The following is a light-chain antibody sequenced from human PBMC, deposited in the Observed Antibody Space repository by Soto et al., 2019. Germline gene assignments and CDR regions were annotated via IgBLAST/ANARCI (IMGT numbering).Light chain of an antibody. J-gene: IGLJ1*01. CDR3: SSYSISTAYL. CDR2: EVS. Sequence: QSALTQPASVSESPGQSITISCTGTSSDVGGYHYVSWYQLLPGKAPKLILFEVSIRPSGVSYRFSGSKSGNTASLTISGLQAEDAADYFCSSYSISTAYLFGTGTKVTVL. V-gene: IGLV2-14*01. CDR1: SSDVGGYHY.